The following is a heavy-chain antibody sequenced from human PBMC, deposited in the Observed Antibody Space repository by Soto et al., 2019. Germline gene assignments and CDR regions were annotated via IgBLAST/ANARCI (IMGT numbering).Heavy chain of an antibody. J-gene: IGHJ4*02. CDR1: GFTFSSYG. CDR3: AKDLWVGMVVAATPFDY. Sequence: QVQLVESGGGVVQPGRSLRLSCAASGFTFSSYGMHWVRQAPGKGLEWVAVISYDGSNKYYADSVKGRFTISRDNSKNTLYLQTNSLRAEDTAVYYCAKDLWVGMVVAATPFDYWGQGTLVTVSS. CDR2: ISYDGSNK. V-gene: IGHV3-30*18. D-gene: IGHD2-15*01.